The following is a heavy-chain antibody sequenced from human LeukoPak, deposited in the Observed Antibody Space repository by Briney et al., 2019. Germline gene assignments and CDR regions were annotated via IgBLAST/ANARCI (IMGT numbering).Heavy chain of an antibody. J-gene: IGHJ4*02. CDR3: VKDQINLWLPDY. V-gene: IGHV3-23*01. CDR2: ISGNGGST. D-gene: IGHD5-18*01. Sequence: PGGSLRLSCAASGFTFSSYAMSWVRQAPGKGLEWVSAISGNGGSTYYADSVKGRFTISRDNSKNTLYLQMNSLRAGDTAIYYRVKDQINLWLPDYWGQGTLVTVSS. CDR1: GFTFSSYA.